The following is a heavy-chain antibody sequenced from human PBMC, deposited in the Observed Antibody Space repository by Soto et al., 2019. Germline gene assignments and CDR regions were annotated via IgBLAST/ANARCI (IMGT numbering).Heavy chain of an antibody. CDR2: INHSGST. Sequence: LSETLSLTCNVSGGSISSSRSYWSWIRQPPGKGLEWIGEINHSGSTNYNPSLKSRVTISVDTSKNQFSLELSSVTAADTAVYYCARHASPITGTIPPFFDYWGQGTLVTVSS. J-gene: IGHJ4*02. CDR3: ARHASPITGTIPPFFDY. D-gene: IGHD1-7*01. CDR1: GGSISSSRSY. V-gene: IGHV4-39*01.